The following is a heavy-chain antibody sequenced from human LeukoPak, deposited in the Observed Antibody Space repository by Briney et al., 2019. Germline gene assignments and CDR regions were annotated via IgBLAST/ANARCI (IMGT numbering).Heavy chain of an antibody. CDR3: ARNYYGSGSYRLYYYYYMDV. CDR2: TNPNSGGT. Sequence: GASVKVSCKASGYTFTGYYMHWVRQAPGQGLEWMGWTNPNSGGTNYAQKFQGRVTMTRDTSTSTVYMELSSLRSEDTAVYYCARNYYGSGSYRLYYYYYMDVWGKGTTVTISS. CDR1: GYTFTGYY. V-gene: IGHV1-2*02. D-gene: IGHD3-10*01. J-gene: IGHJ6*03.